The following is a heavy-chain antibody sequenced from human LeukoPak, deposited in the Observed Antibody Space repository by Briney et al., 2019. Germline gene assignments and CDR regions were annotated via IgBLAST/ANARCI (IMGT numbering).Heavy chain of an antibody. J-gene: IGHJ4*02. CDR1: GFTFSSYS. D-gene: IGHD4-17*01. CDR3: ARAGYGDSDFDY. Sequence: GGSLRLSCAASGFTFSSYSMNWVRQAPGKGLEWVSSISSSSYIYYADSVKGRFTISRDNAKNSLYLQMNSLRAEDTAVYYCARAGYGDSDFDYWGQGTLVTVSS. V-gene: IGHV3-21*01. CDR2: ISSSSYI.